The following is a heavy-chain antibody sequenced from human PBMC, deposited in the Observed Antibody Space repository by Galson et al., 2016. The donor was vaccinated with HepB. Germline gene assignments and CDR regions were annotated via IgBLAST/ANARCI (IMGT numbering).Heavy chain of an antibody. CDR2: ISRSGDST. D-gene: IGHD2-2*01. V-gene: IGHV3-23*01. J-gene: IGHJ6*04. CDR3: VQGSTAPAV. CDR1: GFTFRNYG. Sequence: SLRLSCAASGFTFRNYGMTWVRQAPGKGLEGVSSISRSGDSTDYADSVKGRFTISRDHSKNTLSLQMNSLIADDTAIYYCVQGSTAPAVWGKGTTVTVSS.